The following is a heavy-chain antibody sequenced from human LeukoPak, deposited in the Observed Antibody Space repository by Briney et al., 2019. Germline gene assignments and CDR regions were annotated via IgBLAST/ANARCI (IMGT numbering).Heavy chain of an antibody. CDR1: GYTFFSYG. Sequence: ASVKVSCKASGYTFFSYGITWVRQAPGQGLEWMGWISVYNGDTKYAQNLQGRVTLTTDTSTSTAYMELRSLRSDDTAVYYCVRGGGFNSGFEYWGQGTLVTVSS. J-gene: IGHJ4*02. CDR3: VRGGGFNSGFEY. V-gene: IGHV1-18*04. CDR2: ISVYNGDT. D-gene: IGHD3-10*01.